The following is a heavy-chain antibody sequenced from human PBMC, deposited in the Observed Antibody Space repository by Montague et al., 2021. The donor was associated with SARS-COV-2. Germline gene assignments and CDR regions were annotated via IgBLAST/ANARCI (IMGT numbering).Heavy chain of an antibody. D-gene: IGHD4-17*01. J-gene: IGHJ4*02. Sequence: SETLSLTCTVSGASISSSSYYWGWIRQPPGKGLEWIGNIFYSKTTYYNTSLKSRVTISVDTSKNQYSLTLRFVTAADTALYYCARGMNFGDYHIDSWGQGTLVTVSS. CDR2: IFYSKTT. V-gene: IGHV4-39*07. CDR3: ARGMNFGDYHIDS. CDR1: GASISSSSYY.